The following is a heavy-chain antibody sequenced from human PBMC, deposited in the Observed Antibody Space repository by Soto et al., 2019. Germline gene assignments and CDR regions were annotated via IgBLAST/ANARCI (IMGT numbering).Heavy chain of an antibody. J-gene: IGHJ4*02. Sequence: EVLLVESGGGLVQPGGSLKLSCAASGFVFKDSSIHWVRQASGKGLEWVGRIRDRAYNYATSDAASVKGRFTISRDDSSNTAFLQMNSLKTEDTAIYYCTRLISAAQDYWGQGTRVTVSS. CDR3: TRLISAAQDY. D-gene: IGHD3-22*01. CDR1: GFVFKDSS. V-gene: IGHV3-73*01. CDR2: IRDRAYNYAT.